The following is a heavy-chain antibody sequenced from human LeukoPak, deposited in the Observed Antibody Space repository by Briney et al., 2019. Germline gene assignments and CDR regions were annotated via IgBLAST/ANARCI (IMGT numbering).Heavy chain of an antibody. CDR1: GGSISSGSYY. CDR2: IYTSGST. V-gene: IGHV4-61*02. D-gene: IGHD3-22*01. J-gene: IGHJ2*01. CDR3: ARDLWYYYDSSGYYHWYFDL. Sequence: SETLSLTCTVSGGSISSGSYYWSWIRQPAGKGLEWIGRIYTSGSTNYNPSLKSRVTISVDTPKNQFSLKLSSVTAADTAVYYCARDLWYYYDSSGYYHWYFDLWGRGTLVTVSS.